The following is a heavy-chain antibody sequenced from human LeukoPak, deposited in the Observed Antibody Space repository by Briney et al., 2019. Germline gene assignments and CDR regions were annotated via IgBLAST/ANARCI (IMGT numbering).Heavy chain of an antibody. CDR1: GGSFSGYY. CDR2: ISHSGST. J-gene: IGHJ4*02. Sequence: SETLSLTCAVYGGSFSGYYWSWIRQPPGKGLEWIGEISHSGSTNYNPSLKSRVTTSVDTSKNQFSLKLSSVTAADTAVYYCARGHSYCSSTSCYTDFDYWGQGTLVTVSS. CDR3: ARGHSYCSSTSCYTDFDY. V-gene: IGHV4-34*01. D-gene: IGHD2-2*02.